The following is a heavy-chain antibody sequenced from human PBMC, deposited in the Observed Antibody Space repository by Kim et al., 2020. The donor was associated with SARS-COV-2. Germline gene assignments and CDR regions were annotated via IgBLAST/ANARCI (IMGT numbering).Heavy chain of an antibody. J-gene: IGHJ4*02. CDR2: IKSKTDGGTT. CDR3: TTTTTFRMYHFDY. V-gene: IGHV3-15*01. D-gene: IGHD4-17*01. CDR1: GFTFSNAW. Sequence: GGSLRLSCAASGFTFSNAWMSWVRQAPGKGLEWVGRIKSKTDGGTTDYAAPVKGRFTISRDDSKNTLYLQMNSLKTEDTAVYYCTTTTTFRMYHFDYWGQGTLVTVSS.